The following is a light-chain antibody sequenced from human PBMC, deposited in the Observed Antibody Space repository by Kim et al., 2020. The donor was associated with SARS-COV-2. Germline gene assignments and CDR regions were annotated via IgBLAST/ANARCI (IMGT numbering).Light chain of an antibody. CDR1: NIGSKS. Sequence: YELTQPPSVSVAPGRTARITCGGNNIGSKSVHGYQQKPGQAPVLVIYYDSDRPSGIPERFSGSNSGNTATLTISRVEAGDEADYYCQVWDSSSDHPVFGGGTKLTVL. V-gene: IGLV3-21*04. J-gene: IGLJ2*01. CDR2: YDS. CDR3: QVWDSSSDHPV.